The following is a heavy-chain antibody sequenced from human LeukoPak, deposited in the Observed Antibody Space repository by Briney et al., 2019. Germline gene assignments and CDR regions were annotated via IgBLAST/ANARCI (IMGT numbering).Heavy chain of an antibody. CDR1: GYTFTGYY. D-gene: IGHD3-10*01. V-gene: IGHV1-2*06. Sequence: GASVKVSCKASGYTFTGYYMHWVRQAPGQGLEWMGRFNPNSGGTNYAQKFQGRVTMTRETSISTAYMELSRLRSDDTAVYYCVAYYGSGVGILFGYWGQGTLVTVSS. J-gene: IGHJ4*02. CDR3: VAYYGSGVGILFGY. CDR2: FNPNSGGT.